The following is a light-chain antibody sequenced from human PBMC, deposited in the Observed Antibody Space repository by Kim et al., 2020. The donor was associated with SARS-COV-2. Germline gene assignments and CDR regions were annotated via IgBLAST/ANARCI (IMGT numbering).Light chain of an antibody. J-gene: IGLJ3*02. CDR2: ATD. V-gene: IGLV1-44*01. CDR3: ASWDDSLKVWM. CDR1: RSNIGTNV. Sequence: QSALTQPPSASGTPGQRVTIPCSGTRSNIGTNVVHWYQQAPGTAPRVLLYATDQRPSGISDRFSGSKSGTSASLAISGLQSEDEADYYCASWDDSLKVWMFGGGTKVTVL.